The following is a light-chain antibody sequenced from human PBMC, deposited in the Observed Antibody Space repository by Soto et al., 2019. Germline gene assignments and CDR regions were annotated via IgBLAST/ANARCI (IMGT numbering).Light chain of an antibody. J-gene: IGLJ1*01. Sequence: QSALTQPASVSGSPGQSITISCTGTSSDVGGYNYVSWYQQHPGNAPKLMIYEVSNRPSGVSNRFSGSKSGNTASLTVSGLQAEDEADYYCSSDTSSSTLVFGTGTQLTVL. V-gene: IGLV2-14*01. CDR2: EVS. CDR1: SSDVGGYNY. CDR3: SSDTSSSTLV.